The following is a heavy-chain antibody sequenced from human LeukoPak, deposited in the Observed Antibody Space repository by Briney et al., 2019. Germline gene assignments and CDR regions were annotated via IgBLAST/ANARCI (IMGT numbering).Heavy chain of an antibody. V-gene: IGHV4-38-2*01. Sequence: SETLSLTCGVSNYYISSGSYWSWIRQPPGKGLEWIGSIYHTGSAYYSSSLQSRVTISVDTSKNQFSVKLSSVTAADTAVYYCARANDGGGTSPLDYWGQGTLVTVSS. J-gene: IGHJ4*02. CDR1: NYYISSGSY. CDR3: ARANDGGGTSPLDY. D-gene: IGHD2-2*01. CDR2: IYHTGSA.